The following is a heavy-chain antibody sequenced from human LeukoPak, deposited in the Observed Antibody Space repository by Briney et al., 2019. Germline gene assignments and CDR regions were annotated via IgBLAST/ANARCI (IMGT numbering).Heavy chain of an antibody. J-gene: IGHJ5*02. CDR3: ARDRKPYYDFWSGYHNWFDP. V-gene: IGHV1-18*01. Sequence: RVASVKVSCKASGGTFSSYAISWVRQAPGQGLEWMGWISAYNGNTNYAQKLQGRVTMTTDTSTSTAYMELRSLRSDDTAVYYCARDRKPYYDFWSGYHNWFDPWGQGTLVTVSS. CDR2: ISAYNGNT. D-gene: IGHD3-3*01. CDR1: GGTFSSYA.